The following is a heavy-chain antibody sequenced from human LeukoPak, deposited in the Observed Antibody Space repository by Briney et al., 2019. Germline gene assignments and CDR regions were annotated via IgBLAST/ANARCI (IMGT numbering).Heavy chain of an antibody. CDR1: GGSISSSSYY. CDR3: VRSSGYYYGSDY. CDR2: IYYSGST. J-gene: IGHJ4*02. Sequence: PSETLSLTCTVSGGSISSSSYYWGWIRQPPGKGLEWIGSIYYSGSTYYNPSLKSRVTISVDTSKNQFSLKLSSVTAADTAVYYCVRSSGYYYGSDYWGQGTLVTVSS. V-gene: IGHV4-39*01. D-gene: IGHD3-22*01.